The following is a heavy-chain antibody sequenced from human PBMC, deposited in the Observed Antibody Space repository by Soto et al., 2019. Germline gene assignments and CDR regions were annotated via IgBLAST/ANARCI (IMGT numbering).Heavy chain of an antibody. CDR1: GFTFSSYG. J-gene: IGHJ6*02. CDR3: AKSSTSPPYYYYGMDV. V-gene: IGHV3-30*18. Sequence: GGSLRLSCAASGFTFSSYGMHWVRQAPGKGLEWVAVVSYDGSDKNYADSMKGRFTISRDNSKNTLYLQMNSLRAEDTAVYYCAKSSTSPPYYYYGMDVWGQGTTVTVSS. CDR2: VSYDGSDK.